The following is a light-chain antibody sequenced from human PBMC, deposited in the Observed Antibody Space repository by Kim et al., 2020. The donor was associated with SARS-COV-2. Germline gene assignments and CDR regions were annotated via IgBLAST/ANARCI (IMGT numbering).Light chain of an antibody. CDR1: RSNIGSNS. CDR2: GNN. CDR3: AAWDDSLDVA. J-gene: IGLJ2*01. Sequence: PGPRVTISCSGSRSNIGSNSVYWYQQFPGAAPKLLIYGNNQRPSGVPDRFSGSKSGTSASLAISGLRSEDEADYYCAAWDDSLDVAFGGGTKLTVL. V-gene: IGLV1-47*01.